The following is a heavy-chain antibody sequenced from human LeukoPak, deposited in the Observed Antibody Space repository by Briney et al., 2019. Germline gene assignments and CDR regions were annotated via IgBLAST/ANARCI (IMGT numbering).Heavy chain of an antibody. Sequence: SETLSLTCTVNGGSFSDYYWTWIRQPPGKGLEWIAEINHGGSTNYNPSLKSRVTMSVDTSKNQFSLKLSFVTAADTAVYYCARGIAIGYCSGGSCYPFDYWGQGTLVTVSS. D-gene: IGHD2-15*01. CDR2: INHGGST. J-gene: IGHJ4*02. V-gene: IGHV4-34*01. CDR3: ARGIAIGYCSGGSCYPFDY. CDR1: GGSFSDYY.